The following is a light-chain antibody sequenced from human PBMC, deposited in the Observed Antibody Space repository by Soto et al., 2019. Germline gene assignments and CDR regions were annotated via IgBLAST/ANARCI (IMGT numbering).Light chain of an antibody. Sequence: QSVLTQPASVSGSPGQSIAISCTGVRTDVVDGYDYVSWYQQHTDQAPQLIIYDVSNRPSGVSDRFSGSKSGNTASLTISGLQAEDEAEYYCTSNTSNTPFYIFGTGTKVTAL. V-gene: IGLV2-14*03. CDR1: RTDVVDGYDY. J-gene: IGLJ1*01. CDR3: TSNTSNTPFYI. CDR2: DVS.